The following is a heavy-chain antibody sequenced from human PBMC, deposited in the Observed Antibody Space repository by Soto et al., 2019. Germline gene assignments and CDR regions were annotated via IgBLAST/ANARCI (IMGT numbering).Heavy chain of an antibody. CDR3: ARGLSGDYYDSSDGDY. CDR2: ISYDGSNK. D-gene: IGHD3-22*01. Sequence: GGSLRLSCASSGFTFSSYAMDWVRQAPGKGLEWVAVISYDGSNKYYADSVKGRFTISRDNSKNTLYLQMNSLRAEDTAVYYCARGLSGDYYDSSDGDYWGQGTLVTVSS. CDR1: GFTFSSYA. V-gene: IGHV3-30-3*01. J-gene: IGHJ4*02.